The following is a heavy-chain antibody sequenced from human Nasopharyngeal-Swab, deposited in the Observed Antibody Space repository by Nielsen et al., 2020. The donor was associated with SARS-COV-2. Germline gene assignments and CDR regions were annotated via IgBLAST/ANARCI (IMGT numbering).Heavy chain of an antibody. Sequence: GESLKISCATSGFTFVNYPMSWVRQAPGKGLEWVSTIGSNIDTTTHYADSVKGRFTISRDNSVNTLYLQMNSLRADDTATYYRARYRLIGSRDHDYWGRGTLVTVSS. J-gene: IGHJ4*02. D-gene: IGHD1-26*01. CDR1: GFTFVNYP. V-gene: IGHV3-23*01. CDR3: ARYRLIGSRDHDY. CDR2: IGSNIDTTT.